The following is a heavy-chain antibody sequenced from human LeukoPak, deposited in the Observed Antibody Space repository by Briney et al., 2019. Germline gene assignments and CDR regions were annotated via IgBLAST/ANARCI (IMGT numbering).Heavy chain of an antibody. D-gene: IGHD3-22*01. Sequence: ASVKVSCKASGYTFTSYGISWVRQAPGQGLEWMGWISACNGNTNYAQKLQGRVTMTTDTSTSTAYMELRSLRSDDTAVYYCARTRGSYYDSSGSLDYWGQGTLVTVSS. CDR1: GYTFTSYG. V-gene: IGHV1-18*01. J-gene: IGHJ4*02. CDR2: ISACNGNT. CDR3: ARTRGSYYDSSGSLDY.